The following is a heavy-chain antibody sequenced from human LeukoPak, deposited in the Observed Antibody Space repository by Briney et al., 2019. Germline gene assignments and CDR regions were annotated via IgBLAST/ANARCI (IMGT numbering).Heavy chain of an antibody. D-gene: IGHD3-10*01. CDR2: ISHDGSNK. CDR3: AKLRGYYGSGQQITLDY. Sequence: GGSLRLSCAASGLTLSSYGMHWVRQAPGKGLEWVAVISHDGSNKYYADSVKGRFTISRDNAKNTLYLQMDSLSVEDTAVYYCAKLRGYYGSGQQITLDYWGQGTLVTVSS. J-gene: IGHJ4*02. CDR1: GLTLSSYG. V-gene: IGHV3-30*18.